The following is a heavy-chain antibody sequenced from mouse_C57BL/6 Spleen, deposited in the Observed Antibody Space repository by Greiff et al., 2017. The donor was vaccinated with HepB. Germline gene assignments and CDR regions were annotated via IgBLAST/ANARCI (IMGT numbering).Heavy chain of an antibody. V-gene: IGHV1-4*01. Sequence: VQLQQSGAELARPGASVKMSCKASGYTFTSYTMHWVQQRPGQGLEWIGNINPSSGYTKYNQKFKDKATLTADKSSSTAYMQLSSLTSEDSAVYYCARGLFDVWGTGTTVTVSS. CDR1: GYTFTSYT. CDR2: INPSSGYT. CDR3: ARGLFDV. J-gene: IGHJ1*03.